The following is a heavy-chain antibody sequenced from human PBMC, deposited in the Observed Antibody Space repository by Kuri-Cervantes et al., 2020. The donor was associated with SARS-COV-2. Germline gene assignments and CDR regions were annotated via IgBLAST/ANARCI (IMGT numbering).Heavy chain of an antibody. CDR2: IIPIFGAA. D-gene: IGHD3-3*01. CDR1: GYSFTSYW. Sequence: SVTVSCKGSGYSFTSYWIGWGLQAPGQGLEWVGGIIPIFGAANFAQKFQGRVTITADEATSTAYMELSRRRSEDTAVYYCARAHISGVVHDYYYSGLDVWGLGTTVTVSS. CDR3: ARAHISGVVHDYYYSGLDV. V-gene: IGHV1-69*13. J-gene: IGHJ6*02.